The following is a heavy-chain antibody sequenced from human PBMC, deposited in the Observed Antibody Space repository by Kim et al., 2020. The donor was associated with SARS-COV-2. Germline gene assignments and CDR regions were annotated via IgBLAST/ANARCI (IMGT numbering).Heavy chain of an antibody. Sequence: GGSLRLSCAASGFTFSNAWMSWVRQAPGKGLEWVGRIKSKTDGGTTDYAAPVKGRFTISRDDSKNTLYLQMNSLKTEDTAVYYCTTDRGRVDWFDPWGQGTLVTVSS. CDR1: GFTFSNAW. J-gene: IGHJ5*02. CDR3: TTDRGRVDWFDP. V-gene: IGHV3-15*01. CDR2: IKSKTDGGTT. D-gene: IGHD3-10*01.